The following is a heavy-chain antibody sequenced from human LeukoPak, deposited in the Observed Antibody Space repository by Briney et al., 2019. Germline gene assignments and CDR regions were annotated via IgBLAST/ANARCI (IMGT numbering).Heavy chain of an antibody. J-gene: IGHJ4*02. D-gene: IGHD4-23*01. CDR2: ISYDGSNK. CDR3: AKLGGNVAF. V-gene: IGHV3-30*18. CDR1: GFTFSSYG. Sequence: PGRSLRLSCAASGFTFSSYGMHWVRQAPGKGLEWVAVISYDGSNKYYADSVKGRFTISRDNSKNTLYLQMNSLRAEDTAAYYCAKLGGNVAFWGQGTLVTVSS.